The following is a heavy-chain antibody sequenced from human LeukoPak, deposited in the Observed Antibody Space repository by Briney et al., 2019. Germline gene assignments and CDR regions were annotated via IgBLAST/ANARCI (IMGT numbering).Heavy chain of an antibody. D-gene: IGHD3-22*01. V-gene: IGHV5-10-1*01. CDR2: IDPTDSYT. CDR3: ARPSDSSGYFAFDI. J-gene: IGHJ3*02. Sequence: GASLKISCKGSGYRFTTYWISWVRPTPGKGLEWMGKIDPTDSYTNYSPSFQDHVTLSTDKSTSTAYLQWSSLRASDTAIYYCARPSDSSGYFAFDIWGQGTMVTVSS. CDR1: GYRFTTYW.